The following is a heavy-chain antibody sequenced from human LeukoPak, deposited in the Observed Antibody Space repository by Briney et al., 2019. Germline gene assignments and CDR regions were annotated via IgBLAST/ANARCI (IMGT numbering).Heavy chain of an antibody. D-gene: IGHD3-9*01. V-gene: IGHV1-18*01. J-gene: IGHJ4*02. CDR1: GYTFTSYG. Sequence: ASVKVSCKASGYTFTSYGISWVRQAPGQGLEWMGWISAYNGNTNYAQKLQGRVTMTTDTSTSTAYMELRSLRSDDTAVYYCARDEDLTYSDILTGPTYFDYWGQGTLVTVSS. CDR3: ARDEDLTYSDILTGPTYFDY. CDR2: ISAYNGNT.